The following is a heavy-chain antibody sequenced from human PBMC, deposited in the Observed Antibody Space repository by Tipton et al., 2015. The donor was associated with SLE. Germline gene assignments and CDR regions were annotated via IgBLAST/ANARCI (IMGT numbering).Heavy chain of an antibody. CDR3: ASYYDSSGYPENYFDY. CDR2: IKQDGSEK. V-gene: IGHV3-7*01. J-gene: IGHJ4*02. CDR1: GFTFSSYW. D-gene: IGHD3-22*01. Sequence: SLRLSCAASGFTFSSYWMSWVRQAPGKGLEWVANIKQDGSEKYYVDSVKGRFTISRDNAKNSLYLQMNSLRAEDTAVHYCASYYDSSGYPENYFDYWGQGTLVTVSS.